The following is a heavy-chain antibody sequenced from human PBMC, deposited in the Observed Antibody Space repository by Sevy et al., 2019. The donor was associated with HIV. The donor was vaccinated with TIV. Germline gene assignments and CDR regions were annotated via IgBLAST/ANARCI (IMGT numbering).Heavy chain of an antibody. CDR1: GGSISSGGYS. CDR3: ARGYYDSSGYYFHFDY. J-gene: IGHJ4*02. D-gene: IGHD3-22*01. CDR2: IYHSGST. Sequence: SETLSLTCAVSGGSISSGGYSWSWIRRPPGKGLEWIGYIYHSGSTYYNPSLKSRVTISVDRSKNQFSLKLSSVTAADTAVYYCARGYYDSSGYYFHFDYWGQGTLVTVSS. V-gene: IGHV4-30-2*01.